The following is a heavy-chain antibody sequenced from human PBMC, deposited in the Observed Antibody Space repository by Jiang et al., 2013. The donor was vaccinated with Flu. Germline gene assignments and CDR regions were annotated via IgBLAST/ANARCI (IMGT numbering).Heavy chain of an antibody. CDR1: SRYA. Sequence: SRYAMHWVRQAPDKGLEWVAVISYDGSNKYYADSVKGRFTISRDNSRNTLYVQMNSLRAEDTAVYYCARDGCSSISCYGLNQYNYGMDVWGQGTTVTVSS. V-gene: IGHV3-30-3*01. CDR2: ISYDGSNK. CDR3: ARDGCSSISCYGLNQYNYGMDV. D-gene: IGHD2-2*01. J-gene: IGHJ6*02.